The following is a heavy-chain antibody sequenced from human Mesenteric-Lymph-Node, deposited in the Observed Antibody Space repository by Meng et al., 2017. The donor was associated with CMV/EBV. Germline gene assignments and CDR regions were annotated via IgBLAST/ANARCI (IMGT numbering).Heavy chain of an antibody. CDR3: AKDLTVTTRYYGMDV. CDR2: IRYDGSNK. J-gene: IGHJ6*02. CDR1: GFTFSSYG. D-gene: IGHD4-11*01. Sequence: GESLKISCAASGFTFSSYGMHWVRQAPGKGLEWVAFIRYDGSNKYYADSVKGRFTISRDNSKNTLYLQMSSLRAEDTAVYYCAKDLTVTTRYYGMDVWGQGTTVTVSS. V-gene: IGHV3-30*02.